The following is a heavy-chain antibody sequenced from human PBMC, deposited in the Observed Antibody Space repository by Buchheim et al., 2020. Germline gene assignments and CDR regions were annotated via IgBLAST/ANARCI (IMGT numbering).Heavy chain of an antibody. J-gene: IGHJ4*02. D-gene: IGHD3-22*01. CDR1: GFPFSCYG. Sequence: QVQLVESGGGVVQPGRSLRLSCAASGFPFSCYGMHWVRQAPGKALEWVAVISYDGSNKYYADSVKGRFTISRDHSKNTLYLQMNSLRAEDTAVYYCAKPYYYDSSGYYLFDYWGQGTL. CDR2: ISYDGSNK. CDR3: AKPYYYDSSGYYLFDY. V-gene: IGHV3-30*18.